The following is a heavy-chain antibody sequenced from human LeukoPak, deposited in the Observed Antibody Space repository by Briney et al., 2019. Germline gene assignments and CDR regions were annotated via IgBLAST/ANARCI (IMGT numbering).Heavy chain of an antibody. CDR3: ARGTTTYYYYMDV. CDR1: GFTFDDYG. V-gene: IGHV3-20*04. D-gene: IGHD4-11*01. CDR2: ITWNGART. J-gene: IGHJ6*03. Sequence: RSGGSLRLSCAASGFTFDDYGLIWVRQAPGKGLEWVSYITWNGARTHYADSVKGRFTISRDNAKNTLYLQMNSLRAEDTAVYYCARGTTTYYYYMDVWGKGTTVTVSS.